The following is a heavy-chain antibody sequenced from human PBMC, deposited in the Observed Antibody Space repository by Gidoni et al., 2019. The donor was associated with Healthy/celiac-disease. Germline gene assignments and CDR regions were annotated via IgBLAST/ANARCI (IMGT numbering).Heavy chain of an antibody. D-gene: IGHD1-26*01. CDR3: AREPSGSYFPFDY. CDR1: GFTFSSYS. J-gene: IGHJ4*02. V-gene: IGHV3-21*01. Sequence: EVQLVESGGGLVKPGGSLRLSCAASGFTFSSYSMNWVRQAPGKGLEWVSSISSSSSYIYYADSVKGRFTISRDNAKNSLYLQMNSLRAEDTAVYYCAREPSGSYFPFDYWGQGTLVTVSS. CDR2: ISSSSSYI.